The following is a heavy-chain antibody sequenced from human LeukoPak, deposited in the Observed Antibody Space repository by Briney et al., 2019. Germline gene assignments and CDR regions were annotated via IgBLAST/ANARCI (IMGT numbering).Heavy chain of an antibody. V-gene: IGHV3-21*01. CDR2: ISSSSSYI. CDR3: ARGRRWLQLLADY. CDR1: GFTFSSYS. Sequence: PGGSLRLSCAASGFTFSSYSMNWARQAPGKGLEWVSSISSSSSYIYYADSVKGRFTISRDNAKNSLYLQMNSLRAEDTAVYYCARGRRWLQLLADYWGQGTLVTVSS. D-gene: IGHD5-24*01. J-gene: IGHJ4*02.